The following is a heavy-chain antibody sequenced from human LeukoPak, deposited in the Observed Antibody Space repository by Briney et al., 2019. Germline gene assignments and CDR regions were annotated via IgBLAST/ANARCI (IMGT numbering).Heavy chain of an antibody. V-gene: IGHV1-8*03. Sequence: ASVKVSCKASGYTFTSYGISWVRQAPGQGLEWMGWMNPNSGNTGYAQKFQGRVTITTNTSISTAYMELSSLRSEDTAVYYCARSLGATRTGFDIWGQGTMVTVSS. CDR3: ARSLGATRTGFDI. CDR1: GYTFTSYG. J-gene: IGHJ3*02. D-gene: IGHD1-1*01. CDR2: MNPNSGNT.